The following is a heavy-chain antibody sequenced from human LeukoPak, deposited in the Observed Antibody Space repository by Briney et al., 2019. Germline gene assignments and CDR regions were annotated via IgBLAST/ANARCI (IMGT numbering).Heavy chain of an antibody. J-gene: IGHJ6*04. D-gene: IGHD3-9*01. CDR3: AKDTQYFDWLLDYYYGMDV. V-gene: IGHV3-23*01. CDR1: GFTFSNYA. Sequence: GGSLRLSCAASGFTFSNYAMSWVRQAPGKGLEWVSAITGSGGNTYYADSVKGRFTISRDNSKNTLYLQMNSLRAEDTAVYYCAKDTQYFDWLLDYYYGMDVWGKGTTVTVSS. CDR2: ITGSGGNT.